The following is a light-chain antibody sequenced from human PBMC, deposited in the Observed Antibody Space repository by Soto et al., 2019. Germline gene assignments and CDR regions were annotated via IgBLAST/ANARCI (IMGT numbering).Light chain of an antibody. CDR1: SSDITGYNY. CDR2: DVT. J-gene: IGLJ2*01. V-gene: IGLV2-11*01. Sequence: QSALTQPRSVSGSPGQSVTISCTGASSDITGYNYVSWYQQHPGKAPQLMIYDVTKRPSGVPERISGSQSGNTASLTISGLQPEDEADYYCCSYAGTHANVLFGGGTKLTV. CDR3: CSYAGTHANVL.